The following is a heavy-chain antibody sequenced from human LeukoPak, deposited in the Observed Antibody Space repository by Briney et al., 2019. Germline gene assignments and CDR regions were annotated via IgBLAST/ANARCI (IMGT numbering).Heavy chain of an antibody. J-gene: IGHJ4*02. V-gene: IGHV5-51*01. CDR3: ARLPGIVATIERYFDY. CDR1: GYSFNSYW. D-gene: IGHD5-12*01. Sequence: GESLKISCKGSGYSFNSYWIGWVRQMPGKGLEWMGIIYPGDSGTRYSPSFQGQVTISADKSISTAYRQWSSLKASDTAMYYCARLPGIVATIERYFDYWGQGTLVTVSS. CDR2: IYPGDSGT.